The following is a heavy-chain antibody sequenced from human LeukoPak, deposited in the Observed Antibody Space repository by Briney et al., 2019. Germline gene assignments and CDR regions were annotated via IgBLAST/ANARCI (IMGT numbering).Heavy chain of an antibody. CDR1: GGTFSSYA. CDR2: IIPIFGTA. CDR3: AREWEPYYYMDV. J-gene: IGHJ6*03. D-gene: IGHD1-26*01. V-gene: IGHV1-69*13. Sequence: ASVKVSCKASGGTFSSYAISWVRQAPGQGLEWMGGIIPIFGTANYAQKFQGRVTITADESTSTAYMELSSLRSEDTAVYYCAREWEPYYYMDVWGKGTTVTISS.